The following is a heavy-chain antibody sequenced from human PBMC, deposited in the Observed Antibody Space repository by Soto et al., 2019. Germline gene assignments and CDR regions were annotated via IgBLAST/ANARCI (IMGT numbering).Heavy chain of an antibody. CDR2: IKSRADGGTA. CDR3: ATLGMNLGAFDY. CDR1: GFPFSNAW. J-gene: IGHJ4*02. D-gene: IGHD1-26*01. V-gene: IGHV3-15*01. Sequence: EVQLVESGGGLVKPGGSLRLSCAASGFPFSNAWMSWVRQAPGRGLEWVGGIKSRADGGTADHAAPVKGRLAISRDDSKNTLYLQMNSLKTEDTAVYYCATLGMNLGAFDYWGQGTLVTVSS.